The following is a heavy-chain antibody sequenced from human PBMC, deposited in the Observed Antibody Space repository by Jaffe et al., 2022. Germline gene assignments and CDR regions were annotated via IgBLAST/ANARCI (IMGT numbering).Heavy chain of an antibody. V-gene: IGHV3-48*01. J-gene: IGHJ5*02. D-gene: IGHD3-10*01. CDR3: AREVGEHYGSGMGPRNNWFDP. CDR1: GFTFSSYS. Sequence: EVQLVESGGGLVQPGGSLRLSCAASGFTFSSYSMNWVRQAPGKGLEWVSYISSSSSTIYYADSVKGRFTISRDNAKNSLYLQMNSLRAEDTAVYYCAREVGEHYGSGMGPRNNWFDPWGQGTLVTVSS. CDR2: ISSSSSTI.